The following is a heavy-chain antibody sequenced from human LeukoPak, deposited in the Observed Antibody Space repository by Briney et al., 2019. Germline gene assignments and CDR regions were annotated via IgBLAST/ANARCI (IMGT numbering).Heavy chain of an antibody. D-gene: IGHD4-17*01. CDR1: GGSISSSSYY. CDR3: AGEPPDDYGDYGRDY. Sequence: PSETLSLTCTVSGGSISSSSYYWGWIRQPPGKGLEWIGSIYYSGGTYYNPSLKSRVTISVDTSKNQFSLKLSSVTAADTAVYYCAGEPPDDYGDYGRDYWGQGTLVTVSS. J-gene: IGHJ4*02. V-gene: IGHV4-39*07. CDR2: IYYSGGT.